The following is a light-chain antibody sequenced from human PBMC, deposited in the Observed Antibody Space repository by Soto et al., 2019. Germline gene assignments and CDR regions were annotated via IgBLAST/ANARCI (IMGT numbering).Light chain of an antibody. Sequence: QSVLTQPPSASGSPGQSVTISCTGTSSDVGGYNYVSWYQHHPGKAPKLMIYEVSKRPSGVPDRFSGSKSGNTASLTVSGLQAEDEADYYCRSYAGSNTFVVFGGGTKVTVL. V-gene: IGLV2-8*01. CDR2: EVS. CDR1: SSDVGGYNY. CDR3: RSYAGSNTFVV. J-gene: IGLJ2*01.